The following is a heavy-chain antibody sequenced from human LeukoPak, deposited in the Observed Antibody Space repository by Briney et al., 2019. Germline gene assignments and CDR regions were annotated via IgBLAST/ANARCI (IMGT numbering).Heavy chain of an antibody. V-gene: IGHV4-59*01. J-gene: IGHJ4*02. CDR2: IYHSGST. D-gene: IGHD5-12*01. CDR1: GGSISTYY. CDR3: ARGGGYASPIGY. Sequence: SETLPLTCTLSGGSISTYYWSWIRQPPGKGLEWIGYIYHSGSTNYNPSLKSRVTISVDTPKNQFSLKLSSVTAADTAVYYCARGGGYASPIGYWGQGALVTVSS.